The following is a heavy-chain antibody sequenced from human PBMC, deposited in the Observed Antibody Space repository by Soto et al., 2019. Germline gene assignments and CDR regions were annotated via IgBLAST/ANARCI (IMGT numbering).Heavy chain of an antibody. V-gene: IGHV4-59*07. D-gene: IGHD2-2*01. CDR2: IYYSGST. CDR1: GCSITSYY. J-gene: IGHJ5*02. Sequence: PSVTLSLTCTFPGCSITSYYWSWIWQPPGKGLEWIGYIYYSGSTNYNPSLKSRVTISVDTSKNQFSLKLSSVTAADTAVYYCARVVRYCISTSCYVAWFDPWGQGTLVTVS. CDR3: ARVVRYCISTSCYVAWFDP.